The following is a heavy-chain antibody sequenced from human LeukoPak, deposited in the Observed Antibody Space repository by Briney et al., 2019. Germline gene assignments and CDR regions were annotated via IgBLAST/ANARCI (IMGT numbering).Heavy chain of an antibody. D-gene: IGHD6-19*01. CDR3: ARGGEVAVAGNALDS. V-gene: IGHV1-2*02. Sequence: ASVKVSCKTSEYTFTGYYMHWVRQAPGQGLEWMGWINPNSGGTNYAQKFQGRVTMTRDTSISTAYMELNRLRSDDTAVYYCARGGEVAVAGNALDSWGQGTLVTISS. CDR1: EYTFTGYY. CDR2: INPNSGGT. J-gene: IGHJ4*02.